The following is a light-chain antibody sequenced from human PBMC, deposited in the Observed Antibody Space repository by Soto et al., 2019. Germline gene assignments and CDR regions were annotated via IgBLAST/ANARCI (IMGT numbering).Light chain of an antibody. Sequence: DIQMTQSPSTLSASVGDRVTIACRASQSVTSSLAWYQQQPGKAPKLLIYDASSLENEVPSRFSGSGSGTEFTLTISSLQPDDFATYHCQQYDSYSSSFGPGTKVEFK. V-gene: IGKV1-5*01. CDR3: QQYDSYSSS. CDR1: QSVTSS. J-gene: IGKJ3*01. CDR2: DAS.